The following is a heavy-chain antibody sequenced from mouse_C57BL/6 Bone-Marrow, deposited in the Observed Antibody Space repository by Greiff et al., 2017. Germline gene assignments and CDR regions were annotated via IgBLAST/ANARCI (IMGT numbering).Heavy chain of an antibody. Sequence: EVQVVESGPELVKPGASVKIPCKASGYTFTDYNMDWVKQSHGKSLEWIGDINPNNGGTIYNQKFKGKATLTVDKSSSTAYMELRSLTSEDTAVYYCAREYFDVWGTGTTVTVSS. V-gene: IGHV1-18*01. CDR1: GYTFTDYN. CDR2: INPNNGGT. J-gene: IGHJ1*03. CDR3: AREYFDV.